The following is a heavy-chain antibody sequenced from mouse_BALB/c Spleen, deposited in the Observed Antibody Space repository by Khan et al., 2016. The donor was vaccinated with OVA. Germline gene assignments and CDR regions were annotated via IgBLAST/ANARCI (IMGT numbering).Heavy chain of an antibody. D-gene: IGHD2-14*01. J-gene: IGHJ3*01. Sequence: EVQLQESGPSLVKPSQTLSLTCSVTGDSITSVYWSWIRKFPGNKLEYMGYMIYTGYTDYNPSLTSRLALTRHTSKNQYYLQLNSVTTEDTATYSSARPTYRYTIAYWGQGNMVTVSA. V-gene: IGHV3-8*02. CDR3: ARPTYRYTIAY. CDR1: GDSITSVY. CDR2: MIYTGYT.